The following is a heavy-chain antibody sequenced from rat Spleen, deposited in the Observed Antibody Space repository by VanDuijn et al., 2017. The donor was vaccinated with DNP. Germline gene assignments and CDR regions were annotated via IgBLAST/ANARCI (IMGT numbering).Heavy chain of an antibody. Sequence: EVQLMESGGDLVQPGRSLKLSCVASGFTFNYYWMTWIRQVPGKGLEWLASISSNGGNTYYPDSVKGRFTISRDNAKDTLYLQMDSLRSEDTATYYCANCGGLPGFPDYFDYWGQGVMVTVSS. CDR1: GFTFNYYW. CDR3: ANCGGLPGFPDYFDY. CDR2: ISSNGGNT. D-gene: IGHD1-4*01. J-gene: IGHJ2*01. V-gene: IGHV5-31*01.